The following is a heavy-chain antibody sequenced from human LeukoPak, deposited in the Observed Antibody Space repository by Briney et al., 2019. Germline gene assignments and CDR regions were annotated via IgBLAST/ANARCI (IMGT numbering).Heavy chain of an antibody. D-gene: IGHD6-13*01. J-gene: IGHJ4*02. CDR3: VKVTAAGFVDH. CDR1: GFTFDDYA. CDR2: IGWNSGGI. V-gene: IGHV3-9*01. Sequence: GGSLRLSCAASGFTFDDYAMHWVRQAPGKGLEWVSGIGWNSGGIVYADSVKGRFTISRDNAKNSLYLQMNSLGAEDTAFYYCVKVTAAGFVDHWGQGTLVTVSS.